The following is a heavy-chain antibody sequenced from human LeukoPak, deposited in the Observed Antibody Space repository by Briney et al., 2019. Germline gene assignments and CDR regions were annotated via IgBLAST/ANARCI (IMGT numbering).Heavy chain of an antibody. CDR2: IGGSGSST. CDR3: ARDVKTGGYNGMDV. J-gene: IGHJ6*02. CDR1: GFTFSSYA. Sequence: GGSLRLSCAAAGFTFSSYAMNWVRQAPGKGLEWVSVIGGSGSSTNYADSVKGRFTISRDNSKNTLYLQMSSLRVEDTAVHYCARDVKTGGYNGMDVWGQGTTVTVSS. V-gene: IGHV3-23*01. D-gene: IGHD1-14*01.